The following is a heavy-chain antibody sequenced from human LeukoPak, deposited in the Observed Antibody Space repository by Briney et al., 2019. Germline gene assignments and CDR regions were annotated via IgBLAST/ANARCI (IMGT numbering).Heavy chain of an antibody. D-gene: IGHD5-12*01. Sequence: PGRSLRLSCAASGFTFDDYGMHWVRQAPGKGPEWVSSINWNSDTTAYADSVKGRFTISRDNAKNSLYLQMNSLRVEDTALYYCTKVGSGYDWDAFDIWGQGTMVTVSS. V-gene: IGHV3-9*01. CDR2: INWNSDTT. J-gene: IGHJ3*02. CDR1: GFTFDDYG. CDR3: TKVGSGYDWDAFDI.